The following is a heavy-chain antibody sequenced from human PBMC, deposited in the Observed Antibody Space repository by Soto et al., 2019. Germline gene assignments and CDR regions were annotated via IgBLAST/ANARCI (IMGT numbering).Heavy chain of an antibody. CDR2: ISAYNGNT. D-gene: IGHD3-22*01. V-gene: IGHV1-18*01. CDR3: ARSSGYYLAGEGFDY. J-gene: IGHJ4*02. Sequence: QVQLVQSGAEVKKPGASVKVSCKASGYTFTSYGISWVRRAPGQGLEWMGWISAYNGNTNYAQKLQGRVTMTPDTSTSKADMEVRGLSSDDAAGYFFARSSGYYLAGEGFDYWGQGTLVTVSS. CDR1: GYTFTSYG.